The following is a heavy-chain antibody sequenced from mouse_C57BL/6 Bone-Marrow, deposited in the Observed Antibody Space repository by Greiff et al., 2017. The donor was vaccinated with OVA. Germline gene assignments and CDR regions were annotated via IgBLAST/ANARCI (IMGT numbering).Heavy chain of an antibody. Sequence: QVQLQQSGAELARPGASVKMSCKASGYTFTSYTMHWVKQRPGQGLEWIGYINPSSGYTKYNQKFKDKATLTADKSSSTAYMQLSSLTSEDSAVYYGARGGYYDSSSWYFDVWGTGTTVTVSS. CDR2: INPSSGYT. V-gene: IGHV1-4*01. D-gene: IGHD1-1*01. J-gene: IGHJ1*03. CDR1: GYTFTSYT. CDR3: ARGGYYDSSSWYFDV.